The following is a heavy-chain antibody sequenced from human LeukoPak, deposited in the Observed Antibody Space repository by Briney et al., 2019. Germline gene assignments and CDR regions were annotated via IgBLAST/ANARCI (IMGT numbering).Heavy chain of an antibody. CDR2: IYSGGST. CDR3: ARAPTYGYFDY. CDR1: GGSISSYY. V-gene: IGHV3-53*01. Sequence: ETLSLTCTVSGGSISSYYMSWVRQAPGKGLEWVSVIYSGGSTYYADSVKGRFTISRDNSKNTLYLQMNSLRAEDTAVYYCARAPTYGYFDYWGQGTLVTVSS. J-gene: IGHJ4*02. D-gene: IGHD2-8*01.